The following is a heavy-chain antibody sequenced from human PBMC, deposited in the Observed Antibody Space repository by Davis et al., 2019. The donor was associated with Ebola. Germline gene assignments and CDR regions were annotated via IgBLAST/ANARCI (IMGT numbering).Heavy chain of an antibody. Sequence: GESLKISCAASGFTFSSYAMSWVRQAPGQGLEWVSAISGSGGSTYYADSVKGRFTISSDNSKHTLYLQMNSLRAEDTAVYYWAGHDFWSGYSYWGQGTLVTVSS. V-gene: IGHV3-23*01. J-gene: IGHJ4*02. CDR1: GFTFSSYA. D-gene: IGHD3-3*01. CDR2: ISGSGGST. CDR3: AGHDFWSGYSY.